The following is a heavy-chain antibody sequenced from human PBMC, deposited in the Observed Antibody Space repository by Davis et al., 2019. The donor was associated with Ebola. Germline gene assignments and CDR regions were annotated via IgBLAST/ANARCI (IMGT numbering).Heavy chain of an antibody. CDR1: GYTFTSYY. D-gene: IGHD2-15*01. Sequence: ASVKVSCKASGYTFTSYYMHWVRLAPGQGLEWMGIINPSGGSTSYAQKFQGRVTMTRDTSTSTVYMELSSLRSEDTAVYYCAREIVVVVAATNYYYYGMDVWGKGTTVTVSS. J-gene: IGHJ6*04. CDR2: INPSGGST. CDR3: AREIVVVVAATNYYYYGMDV. V-gene: IGHV1-46*01.